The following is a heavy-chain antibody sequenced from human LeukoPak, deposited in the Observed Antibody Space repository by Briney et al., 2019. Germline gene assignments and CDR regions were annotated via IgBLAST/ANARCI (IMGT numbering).Heavy chain of an antibody. V-gene: IGHV3-30*18. D-gene: IGHD3-22*01. CDR2: ISYDGSNK. Sequence: GGSLRLSCAASGFTFSSYGMHWVRQAPGKGLEWVAVISYDGSNKYYADSVKGRFTISRDNSKNTLYLQMNSLRAEDTAVYYCAKALVVYDSSGYYPFDYWGQGTLVTVSS. CDR1: GFTFSSYG. J-gene: IGHJ4*02. CDR3: AKALVVYDSSGYYPFDY.